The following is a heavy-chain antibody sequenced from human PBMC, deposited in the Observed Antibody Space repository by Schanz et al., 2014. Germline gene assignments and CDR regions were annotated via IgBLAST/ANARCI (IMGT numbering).Heavy chain of an antibody. CDR2: FHHEDGDT. D-gene: IGHD6-19*01. J-gene: IGHJ4*02. Sequence: QVQLLQSGSEVKKPGASVKVSCEISGYTVSALAMHWVRQAPGRGLEWMGGFHHEDGDTVYAQKFQGRVIMTEDTSTDTAYVELSRLTSEDTGVYYCAASSGWHPSTDYWGQGTLVTVSS. CDR3: AASSGWHPSTDY. CDR1: GYTVSALA. V-gene: IGHV1-24*01.